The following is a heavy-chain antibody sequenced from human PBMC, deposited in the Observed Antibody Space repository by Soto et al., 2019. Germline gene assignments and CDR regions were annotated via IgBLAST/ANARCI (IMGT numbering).Heavy chain of an antibody. CDR2: IYYSGST. Sequence: SQTLPLTWTVSGGSISSYYWSWIRQPPGKGLEWIGYIYYSGSTNYNPSLKSRVTISVDTSKNQFSLKLSSVTAADTAVYYCAGERPTKAYYYYYMDVWGKGTTVTVSS. CDR1: GGSISSYY. CDR3: AGERPTKAYYYYYMDV. V-gene: IGHV4-59*01. J-gene: IGHJ6*03.